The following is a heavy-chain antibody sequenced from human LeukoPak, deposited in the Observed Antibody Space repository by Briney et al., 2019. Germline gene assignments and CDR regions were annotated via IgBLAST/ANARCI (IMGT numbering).Heavy chain of an antibody. CDR2: ISWDGGST. CDR3: AKGAVGATKGYYYYMDV. CDR1: GFTFDDYA. Sequence: PGGSLRLSCAASGFTFDDYAMHWVRQAPGKGLEWVSLISWDGGSTYYADSVKGRFTISRDNSKNSLYLQMNSLRAEDTALYYCAKGAVGATKGYYYYMDVWGKGTTVTVSS. D-gene: IGHD1-26*01. V-gene: IGHV3-43D*03. J-gene: IGHJ6*03.